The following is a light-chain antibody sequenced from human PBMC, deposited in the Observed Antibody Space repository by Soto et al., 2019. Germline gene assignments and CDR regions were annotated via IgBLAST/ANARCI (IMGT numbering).Light chain of an antibody. CDR3: QQYYSSPLTT. CDR2: WAS. Sequence: WYQQKPGQPPKLLIYWASTRESGVPDRFSGSGSGTDFTLTIRSLQAEDVAVYYCQQYYSSPLTTFGKGTRLEI. J-gene: IGKJ5*01. V-gene: IGKV4-1*01.